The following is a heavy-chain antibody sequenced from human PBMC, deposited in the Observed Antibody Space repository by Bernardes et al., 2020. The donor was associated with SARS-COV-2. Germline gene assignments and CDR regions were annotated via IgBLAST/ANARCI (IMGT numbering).Heavy chain of an antibody. Sequence: GGSLRLSCAASGFTFDDYAMHWVRQAPGKGLEWVSGISWNSGSIGYADSVKGRFTISRDNAKNSLYLQMNSLRAEDTALYYCAKDGSYCGGGDCYSNGWFDPWGQGTLVTVSS. D-gene: IGHD2-21*02. CDR3: AKDGSYCGGGDCYSNGWFDP. V-gene: IGHV3-9*01. J-gene: IGHJ5*02. CDR1: GFTFDDYA. CDR2: ISWNSGSI.